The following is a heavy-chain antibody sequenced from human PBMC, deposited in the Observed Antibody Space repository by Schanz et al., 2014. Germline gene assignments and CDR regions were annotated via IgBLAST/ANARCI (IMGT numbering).Heavy chain of an antibody. CDR3: ARRVPYSFGLDV. D-gene: IGHD1-1*01. J-gene: IGHJ6*02. Sequence: QVQLVESGGGVVQPGRSLRLSCAASRFTFSTYAMHWVRQAPGKGLGWLAVISSDGFNKFYADSVKGRFTISRDNSKNTLYLQMNSLRDEDTAMYYCARRVPYSFGLDVWGQGTLVTVSS. CDR2: ISSDGFNK. CDR1: RFTFSTYA. V-gene: IGHV3-30*04.